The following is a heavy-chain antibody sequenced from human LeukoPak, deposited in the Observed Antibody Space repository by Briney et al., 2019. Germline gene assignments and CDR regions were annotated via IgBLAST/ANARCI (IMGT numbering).Heavy chain of an antibody. CDR3: AKENGDGGYYYYGMDV. CDR1: GFTFSSYG. J-gene: IGHJ6*02. CDR2: ISYDGSNK. Sequence: GGSLRLSCAASGFTFSSYGMHWVRQAPGKGLEWVAVISYDGSNKYYADSVKGRFTISRDNSKNTLYLQMNSLRAEDTAVYYCAKENGDGGYYYYGMDVWGQGTTVTVSS. V-gene: IGHV3-30*18. D-gene: IGHD4-17*01.